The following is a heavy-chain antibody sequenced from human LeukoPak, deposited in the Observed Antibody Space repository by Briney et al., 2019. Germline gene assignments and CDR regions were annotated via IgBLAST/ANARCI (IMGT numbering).Heavy chain of an antibody. D-gene: IGHD4-23*01. CDR1: GGSISSSSYY. CDR2: IYNSGST. J-gene: IGHJ6*03. Sequence: SETLSLTCTVSGGSISSSSYYWGWIRQPPGKGLEWIGSIYNSGSTYYNPSLKSRVTISVDTSKNQFSLKLSSVTAADTAVYYCARLGGGNSRYYYYYYMDVWGKGTTVTVSS. V-gene: IGHV4-39*01. CDR3: ARLGGGNSRYYYYYYMDV.